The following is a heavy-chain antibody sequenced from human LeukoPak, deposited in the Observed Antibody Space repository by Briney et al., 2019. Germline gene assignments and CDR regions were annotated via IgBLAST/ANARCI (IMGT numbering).Heavy chain of an antibody. CDR2: IYHSGST. D-gene: IGHD5-12*01. CDR3: ARGGGYASPIGY. V-gene: IGHV4-59*01. J-gene: IGHJ4*02. CDR1: GGSISTYY. Sequence: SETLSLTCTLSGGSISTYYWSWIRQPPGKGLEGIGYIYHSGSTNYSPSLKSRVTISVDTSKNQFSLKLSSVTAADTAVYYCARGGGYASPIGYWGQGALVTVSS.